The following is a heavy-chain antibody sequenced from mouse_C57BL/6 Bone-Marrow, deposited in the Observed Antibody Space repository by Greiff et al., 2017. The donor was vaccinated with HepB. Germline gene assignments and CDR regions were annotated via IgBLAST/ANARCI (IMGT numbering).Heavy chain of an antibody. CDR3: ALMTTVVAPEGYAMDY. CDR1: GYTFTSYW. V-gene: IGHV1-7*01. Sequence: QVQLKESGAELAKPGASVKLSCKASGYTFTSYWMHWVKQRPGQGLEWIGYINPSSGYTKYNQKFKDKATLTADKSSSTAYMQLSSLTYEDSAVYYCALMTTVVAPEGYAMDYWGQGTSVTVSS. J-gene: IGHJ4*01. CDR2: INPSSGYT. D-gene: IGHD1-1*01.